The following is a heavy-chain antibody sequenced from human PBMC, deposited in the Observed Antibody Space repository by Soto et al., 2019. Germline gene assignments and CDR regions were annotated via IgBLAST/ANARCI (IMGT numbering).Heavy chain of an antibody. J-gene: IGHJ4*02. CDR3: ARPSGSYGDYAWSLKY. Sequence: QVQLVQSGAEVKKPGASVKVSCKASGYTFTGYSVGWVRQAPGQGLEWMGWNSAYNGNTNYAQKFQDRLTMTTDASTSTAYMELRSLRSDDTAVYYCARPSGSYGDYAWSLKYWGQGTLVTVSS. CDR2: NSAYNGNT. CDR1: GYTFTGYS. V-gene: IGHV1-18*01. D-gene: IGHD4-17*01.